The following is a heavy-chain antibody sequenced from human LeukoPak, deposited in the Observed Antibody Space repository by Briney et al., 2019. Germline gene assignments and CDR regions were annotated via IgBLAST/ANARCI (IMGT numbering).Heavy chain of an antibody. CDR3: AKDSYSRSL. V-gene: IGHV3-23*01. J-gene: IGHJ4*02. D-gene: IGHD6-13*01. CDR1: GFTFSSYA. CDR2: FSSSGGST. Sequence: GGSLRLSCADSGFTFSSYAMTWVRQAPGEGLEWVSTFSSSGGSTYYADSVKGRFTISRDNSKNTLYLQMNSLRAEDTAVYYCAKDSYSRSLWGQGTLVTVSS.